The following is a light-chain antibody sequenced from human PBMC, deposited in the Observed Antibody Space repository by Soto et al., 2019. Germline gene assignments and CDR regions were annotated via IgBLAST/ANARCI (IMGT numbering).Light chain of an antibody. V-gene: IGLV2-8*01. J-gene: IGLJ1*01. CDR3: SSYAGSNNYV. CDR2: EVT. CDR1: SSDVGGYNY. Sequence: QSVLTQPPSASGSPGQSVTISCTGTSSDVGGYNYVSWYQQHPGNALKLLIYEVTKRPSGVPDRFYGSKSGNTASLTVSGLQAEDEADYFCSSYAGSNNYVFGTGTKVIGL.